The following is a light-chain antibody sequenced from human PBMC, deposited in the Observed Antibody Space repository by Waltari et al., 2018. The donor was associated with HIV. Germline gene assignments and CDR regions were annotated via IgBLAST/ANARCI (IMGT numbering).Light chain of an antibody. V-gene: IGLV2-18*02. CDR3: SSYSATNTVV. Sequence: QSALTQPPSVSGSPGQSVTISCAGTNSDIGGYARVSWYPQPRGTAPKLLIYEVTNRPSGVPGRFSASKSGTTASLTISGLQAGDEGDYYCSSYSATNTVVFGGGTKLTVL. J-gene: IGLJ2*01. CDR1: NSDIGGYAR. CDR2: EVT.